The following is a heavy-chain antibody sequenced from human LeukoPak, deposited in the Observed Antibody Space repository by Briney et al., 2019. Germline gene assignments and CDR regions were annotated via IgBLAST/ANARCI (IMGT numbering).Heavy chain of an antibody. V-gene: IGHV3-30*18. D-gene: IGHD6-19*01. J-gene: IGHJ5*02. Sequence: PGRSLRLSCAASGFTFSSYGMHWVRQAPGKGLEWVAVILYDGSNKYYADSVKGRFTISRDNSKNTLYLQMNSLRAEDTAVYYCAKAPSIAVAGTYNWFDPWGQGTLVTVSS. CDR2: ILYDGSNK. CDR1: GFTFSSYG. CDR3: AKAPSIAVAGTYNWFDP.